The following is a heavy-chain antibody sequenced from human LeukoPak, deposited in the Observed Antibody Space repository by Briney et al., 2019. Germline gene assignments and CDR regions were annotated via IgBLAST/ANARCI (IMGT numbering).Heavy chain of an antibody. Sequence: GGSLRLSCAASGFTFSSYAMHWVRQAPGKGLEWVAVISYDGSNKYYADSVKGRFTISRDNSKNTLYLQMNSLRAEDTAVYYCAKVHPASYYYYGMDVWGQGTTVTVSS. CDR1: GFTFSSYA. J-gene: IGHJ6*02. CDR3: AKVHPASYYYYGMDV. V-gene: IGHV3-30-3*01. CDR2: ISYDGSNK.